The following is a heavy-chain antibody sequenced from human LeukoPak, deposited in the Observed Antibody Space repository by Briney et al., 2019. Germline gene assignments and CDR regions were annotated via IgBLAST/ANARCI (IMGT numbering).Heavy chain of an antibody. CDR1: GGSISSYY. CDR3: ARLVVVPAAIGRDTPHYYYYMDV. D-gene: IGHD2-2*02. Sequence: PSETLSLTCTVSGGSISSYYWSWIRQPPGKGLEWIGYIYYSGSTNYNPSLKSRVTISVDTSKTQFSLNLNSVTAADTAAYYCARLVVVPAAIGRDTPHYYYYMDVWGKGATVTVSS. J-gene: IGHJ6*03. CDR2: IYYSGST. V-gene: IGHV4-59*01.